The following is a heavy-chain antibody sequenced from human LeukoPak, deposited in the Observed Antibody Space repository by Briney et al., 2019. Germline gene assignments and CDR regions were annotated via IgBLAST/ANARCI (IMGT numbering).Heavy chain of an antibody. V-gene: IGHV3-48*01. CDR2: ISSSSSTI. Sequence: QPGGSLRLSCAASGFSFSIYWMSWVRQAPGKGLEWVSYISSSSSTIYYADSVKGRFTISRDNSKNTLYLQMNSLKVEDTAVYYCANQPLFAGYSTSWGQGVLVTVSS. J-gene: IGHJ5*02. D-gene: IGHD6-13*01. CDR1: GFSFSIYW. CDR3: ANQPLFAGYSTS.